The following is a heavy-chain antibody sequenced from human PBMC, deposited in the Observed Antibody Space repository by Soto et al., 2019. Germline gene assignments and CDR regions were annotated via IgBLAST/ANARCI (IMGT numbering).Heavy chain of an antibody. Sequence: PSETLSLTCAVYGGSFSGYYWSWIRQPPGKGLEWIGEINHSGSTNYNPSHKSRVTISVDTSKNQFSLKLSSVTAADTAVYFCAREDDGGDRDYYGLDVWGQGTTVTVSS. CDR2: INHSGST. CDR1: GGSFSGYY. CDR3: AREDDGGDRDYYGLDV. D-gene: IGHD2-21*02. J-gene: IGHJ6*02. V-gene: IGHV4-34*01.